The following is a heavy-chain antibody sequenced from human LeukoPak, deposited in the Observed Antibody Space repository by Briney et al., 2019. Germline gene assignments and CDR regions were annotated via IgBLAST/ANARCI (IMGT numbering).Heavy chain of an antibody. CDR1: HYSFSSSYY. V-gene: IGHV4-38-2*02. Sequence: PSETLSLTCTVSHYSFSSSYYWGWIRKPPGKGLEWIGSIYHSGSTYDNPSLKSRVTISVDTSKNQFSLKLTSATAADTAVYYCARSSGYMSYWGQGTLVTVSS. J-gene: IGHJ4*02. CDR2: IYHSGST. CDR3: ARSSGYMSY. D-gene: IGHD3-22*01.